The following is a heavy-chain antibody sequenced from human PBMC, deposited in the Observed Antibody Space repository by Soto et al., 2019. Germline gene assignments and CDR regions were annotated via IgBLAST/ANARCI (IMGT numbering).Heavy chain of an antibody. V-gene: IGHV3-30-3*01. J-gene: IGHJ6*02. Sequence: QVQLVESGGGVVQPGRSLRLSCAASGFTFSIYAMHWVRQAPGKGLEWVAVISYDGARKAYANSVKGRFTISRDTSKNTLYLQMNSLRVEDTAAYYCSRGDREDIAVVIGARPGEYGMDVWGRGTTVTVSS. CDR3: SRGDREDIAVVIGARPGEYGMDV. CDR2: ISYDGARK. CDR1: GFTFSIYA. D-gene: IGHD2-15*01.